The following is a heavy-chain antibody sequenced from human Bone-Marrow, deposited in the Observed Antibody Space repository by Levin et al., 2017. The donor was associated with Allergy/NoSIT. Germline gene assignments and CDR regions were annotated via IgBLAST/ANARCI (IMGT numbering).Heavy chain of an antibody. CDR1: GFTFSSYA. J-gene: IGHJ4*02. CDR2: ISYDGSNK. D-gene: IGHD4-17*01. Sequence: GGSLRLSCAASGFTFSSYAMHWVRQAPGKGLEWVAVISYDGSNKYYADSVKGRFTISRDNSKNTLYLQMNSLRAEDTAVYYCASYGDYLDYWGQGTLVTVSS. V-gene: IGHV3-30*04. CDR3: ASYGDYLDY.